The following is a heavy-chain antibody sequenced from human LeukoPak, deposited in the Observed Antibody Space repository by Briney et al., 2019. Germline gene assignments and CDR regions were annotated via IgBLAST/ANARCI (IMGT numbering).Heavy chain of an antibody. Sequence: SETLSLTCTASGGSISSYDWSWVRQPPGKGLEWIGYIYTSGSTNYNPSLHSRVTISADTSPNQLCLKLRSVTAADTAVYYCARHPYRSSLGKWGQGTLVTVSS. D-gene: IGHD6-6*01. V-gene: IGHV4-4*09. CDR2: IYTSGST. J-gene: IGHJ4*02. CDR1: GGSISSYD. CDR3: ARHPYRSSLGK.